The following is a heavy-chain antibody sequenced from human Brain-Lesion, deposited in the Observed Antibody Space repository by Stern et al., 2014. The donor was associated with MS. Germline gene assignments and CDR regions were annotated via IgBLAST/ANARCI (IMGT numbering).Heavy chain of an antibody. Sequence: QVQLFQPGAEVKKPGASVKVSCKASGYTFTGYYMHWVRQAPGQGLEWMGWINPKSGGTNYAQKFQGWVTMTRDTSINTAYMELSRLRSDDTAVYYCATYYYDSTGYNDFWGQGTLVTVSS. CDR3: ATYYYDSTGYNDF. J-gene: IGHJ4*02. V-gene: IGHV1-2*04. CDR2: INPKSGGT. D-gene: IGHD3-22*01. CDR1: GYTFTGYY.